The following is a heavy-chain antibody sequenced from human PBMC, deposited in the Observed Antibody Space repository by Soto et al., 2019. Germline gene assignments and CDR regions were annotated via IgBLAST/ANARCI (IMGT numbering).Heavy chain of an antibody. CDR2: IIPIFGTA. D-gene: IGHD6-19*01. Sequence: QVQLVQSGAEVKKPGSSVRVSCKASGGTFSSYAISWVRQAPGQGLEWMGGIIPIFGTANYAQKFQGRVTITADESTSTAYMELSSLRSADTAVYYCARGESIAVAAGGVDYWGQGTLVTVSS. CDR1: GGTFSSYA. J-gene: IGHJ4*02. V-gene: IGHV1-69*01. CDR3: ARGESIAVAAGGVDY.